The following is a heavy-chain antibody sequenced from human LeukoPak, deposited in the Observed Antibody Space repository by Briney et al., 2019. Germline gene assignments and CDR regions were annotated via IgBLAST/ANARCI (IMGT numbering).Heavy chain of an antibody. CDR3: AKGRQWLASQYFDY. D-gene: IGHD6-19*01. Sequence: GGSLRLSCAASGFTFSPYAMSWVRQAPGKGLEWVSVISGSGSTTYYADSVKGRFSISRDNSKNTLYLEMNSLRAEDTAVYYCAKGRQWLASQYFDYWGRGTLVTVSS. CDR2: ISGSGSTT. J-gene: IGHJ4*02. CDR1: GFTFSPYA. V-gene: IGHV3-23*01.